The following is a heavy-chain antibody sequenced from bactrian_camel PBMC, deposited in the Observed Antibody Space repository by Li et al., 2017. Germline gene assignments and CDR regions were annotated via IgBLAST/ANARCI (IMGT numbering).Heavy chain of an antibody. V-gene: IGHV3S61*01. CDR2: IGIDGTT. CDR1: EYTYNSYC. Sequence: WSLALSCVATEYTYNSYCMAWFRQSPQTSWLERERVARIGIDGTTTYADSVKGRFTISQDKDKDTVYLQLNSATPEDTAMYSCQSRCFRDGNWRLVRGKGTQVTVS. D-gene: IGHD8*01. J-gene: IGHJ4*01. CDR3: QSRCFRDGNWRLV.